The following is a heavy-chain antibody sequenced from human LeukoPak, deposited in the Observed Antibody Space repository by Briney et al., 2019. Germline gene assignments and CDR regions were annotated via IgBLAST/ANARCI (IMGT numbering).Heavy chain of an antibody. D-gene: IGHD6-13*01. CDR3: AREAKGIAAAARGWFDP. Sequence: SVKVSCKASGGTFSSYAISWVRQAPGQGLEWMGGIIPIFGTANYAQKFQGRVTITTDESTSTAYMELSSLRSEDTAVYYCAREAKGIAAAARGWFDPWGQGTLVTVSS. CDR1: GGTFSSYA. V-gene: IGHV1-69*05. CDR2: IIPIFGTA. J-gene: IGHJ5*02.